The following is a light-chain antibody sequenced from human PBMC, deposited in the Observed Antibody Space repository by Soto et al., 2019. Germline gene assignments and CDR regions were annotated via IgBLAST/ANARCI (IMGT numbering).Light chain of an antibody. Sequence: QSALTQPPSASGSPGPSVTISCTGTSSDVGGYNYVSWYQQHPGKAPKLMIYEVSKRPSGVPDRFSGSKSGNTASLTVSGLQAEDEADYYCSSYAGSSIGVFGTGTKLTVL. CDR2: EVS. CDR3: SSYAGSSIGV. CDR1: SSDVGGYNY. J-gene: IGLJ1*01. V-gene: IGLV2-8*01.